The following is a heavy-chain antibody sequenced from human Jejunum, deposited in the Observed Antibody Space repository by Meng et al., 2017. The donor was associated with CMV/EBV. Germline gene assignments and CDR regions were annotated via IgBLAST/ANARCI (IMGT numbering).Heavy chain of an antibody. CDR2: IHDTGST. CDR3: ARGSIFVSFDS. J-gene: IGHJ4*02. Sequence: VVLPESGQGLVKPSQTLSLPWSVSGGSIGSGDYYWSWIRQPPGKGLEWIGYIHDTGSTSHNPSLKSRVDISLGTSKNQFSLTLNSVTAEDTAVYFCARGSIFVSFDSWGQGTLVTVSS. V-gene: IGHV4-30-4*08. CDR1: GGSIGSGDYY. D-gene: IGHD3-3*01.